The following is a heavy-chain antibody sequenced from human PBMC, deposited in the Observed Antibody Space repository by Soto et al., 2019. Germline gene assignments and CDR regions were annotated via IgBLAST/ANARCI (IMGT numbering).Heavy chain of an antibody. Sequence: QVQLQESGPRLVTPSQTLSLTCTVSGGSISSGDYYWSWIRQHPGKGLEWIGHIYDSGGTYYNPSLRSRVTISVDTSKSHFSLNLSSVTAADTAVYYCARGIATAGYYYYYGMDVWGQGTTVTVSS. V-gene: IGHV4-31*03. J-gene: IGHJ6*02. CDR1: GGSISSGDYY. CDR3: ARGIATAGYYYYYGMDV. CDR2: IYDSGGT. D-gene: IGHD6-13*01.